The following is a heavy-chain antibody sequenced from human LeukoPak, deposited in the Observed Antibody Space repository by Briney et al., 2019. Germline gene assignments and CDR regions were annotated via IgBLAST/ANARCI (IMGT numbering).Heavy chain of an antibody. CDR3: AKVVTVPTAVYYYYYMDV. CDR1: GGYISSHY. Sequence: SETLSLTCSVSGGYISSHYWSWIRQPPGQGLEWIGYICNSGNTNYNPSLQSRVTISVDTSTNQFSLKLSSVTAADTAVYYCAKVVTVPTAVYYYYYMDVWGKGTTVTVSS. V-gene: IGHV4-59*11. CDR2: ICNSGNT. D-gene: IGHD2-21*02. J-gene: IGHJ6*03.